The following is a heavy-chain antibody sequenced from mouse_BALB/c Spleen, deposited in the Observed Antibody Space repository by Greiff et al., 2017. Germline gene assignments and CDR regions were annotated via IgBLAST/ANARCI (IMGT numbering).Heavy chain of an antibody. J-gene: IGHJ4*01. V-gene: IGHV3-2*02. CDR3: ASISLLRLRGYAMDY. Sequence: VQLKESGPGLVKPSQSLSLTCTVTGYSITSDYAWNWIRQFPGNKLEWMGYISYSGSTSYNPSLKSRISITRDTSKNQFFLQLNSVTTEDTATYYCASISLLRLRGYAMDYWGQGTSVTVSS. CDR2: ISYSGST. CDR1: GYSITSDYA. D-gene: IGHD1-2*01.